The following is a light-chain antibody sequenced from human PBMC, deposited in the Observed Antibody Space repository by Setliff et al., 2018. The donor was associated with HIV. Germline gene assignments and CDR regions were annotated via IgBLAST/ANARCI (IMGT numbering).Light chain of an antibody. J-gene: IGLJ1*01. Sequence: QSALTQPASVSGSPGQSITISCTGTSSDVGGYNYVSWYQQHPGKAPKLMIYEVSNRPSGVFNRFSGSKSAYPASLTISGLQAEDEADYYCCSYTSSNTHVFGTGTKVTVL. CDR3: CSYTSSNTHV. V-gene: IGLV2-14*01. CDR1: SSDVGGYNY. CDR2: EVS.